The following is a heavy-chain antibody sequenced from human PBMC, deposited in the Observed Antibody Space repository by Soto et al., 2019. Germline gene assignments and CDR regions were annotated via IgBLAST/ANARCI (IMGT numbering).Heavy chain of an antibody. CDR3: ARDLGYYDSSGYFDY. CDR2: ISSSDNII. J-gene: IGHJ4*02. Sequence: QVQLVESGGGLVKPGGSLRLSCATSGFTFSDYYMSWIRQAPGKGLEWVSYISSSDNIIYYADSVKGRFTISRDNGKNSLYLQMNCLRAEDTAVYYCARDLGYYDSSGYFDYWGQGTLVTVSS. D-gene: IGHD3-22*01. V-gene: IGHV3-11*01. CDR1: GFTFSDYY.